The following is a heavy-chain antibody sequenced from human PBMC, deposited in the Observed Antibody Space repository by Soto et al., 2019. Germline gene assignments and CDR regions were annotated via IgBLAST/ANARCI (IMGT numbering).Heavy chain of an antibody. J-gene: IGHJ4*02. D-gene: IGHD1-26*01. CDR2: ISASGGST. Sequence: EVQLLESGGGLVQPGGSLRLSCAASAFTFSSYAMSWVRQAPGKGLEWVSAISASGGSTYYADSVKGRFTISRDSSKNTLYLQMNSLRADDTAVYYSAKGSGNSVYNFDNWGQGTLVTVSS. CDR1: AFTFSSYA. V-gene: IGHV3-23*01. CDR3: AKGSGNSVYNFDN.